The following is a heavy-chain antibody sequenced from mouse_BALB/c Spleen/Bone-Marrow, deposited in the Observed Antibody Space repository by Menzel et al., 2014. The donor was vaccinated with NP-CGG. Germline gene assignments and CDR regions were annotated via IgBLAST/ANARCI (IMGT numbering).Heavy chain of an antibody. CDR1: GYTFTDYY. CDR2: IYPGSGNT. CDR3: AREPYYGYYFDY. D-gene: IGHD1-1*01. J-gene: IGHJ2*01. V-gene: IGHV1-84*02. Sequence: QVQLKESGPELVKPGASVKISCKASGYTFTDYYINWVKQKPGQGLEWIGWIYPGSGNTKYNEKFKGKATLTVDTSSSTAYMQLSSLTSEDTAVYFCAREPYYGYYFDYWGQGTTLSLSS.